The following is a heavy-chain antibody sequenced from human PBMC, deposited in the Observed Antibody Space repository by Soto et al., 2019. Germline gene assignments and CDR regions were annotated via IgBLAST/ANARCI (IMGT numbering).Heavy chain of an antibody. CDR3: ARAGLLVVPAGILHIDS. Sequence: SETLSLTCSVSGGSISNYYWSWIRQSPGKGLEWIGYIYYNGNTHYNPSLRSRVTMSVDTSKNQFSLNLSSVTAADTAVYYCARAGLLVVPAGILHIDSSGQATLVTVSS. CDR1: GGSISNYY. J-gene: IGHJ4*02. D-gene: IGHD2-2*01. CDR2: IYYNGNT. V-gene: IGHV4-59*01.